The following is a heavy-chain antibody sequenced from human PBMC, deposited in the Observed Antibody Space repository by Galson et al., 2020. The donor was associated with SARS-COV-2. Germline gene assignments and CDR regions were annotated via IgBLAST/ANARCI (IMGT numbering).Heavy chain of an antibody. J-gene: IGHJ3*02. D-gene: IGHD1-26*01. Sequence: GESLKISCEASGFTFSAYWMTWVRQAPGKGLEWVADINQDGSEKRDVDSVRGRFTISRDNAKNLLFLQMSSLRVEDTAVYYCARENWDRRDLDAFDIWGQGTVVTVSS. V-gene: IGHV3-7*01. CDR3: ARENWDRRDLDAFDI. CDR1: GFTFSAYW. CDR2: INQDGSEK.